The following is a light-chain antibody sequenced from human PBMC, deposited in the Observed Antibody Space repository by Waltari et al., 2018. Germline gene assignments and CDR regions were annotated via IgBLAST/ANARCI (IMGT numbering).Light chain of an antibody. V-gene: IGLV1-51*02. CDR1: SSNIGNNY. Sequence: QSVLTQPPSVSAAPGQRVTISCSGGSSNIGNNYVSWYRQFPGTAPKLLIYEYDARPSGIPGRFSGSKSGTSATLDITGLQAGDEADYYCGTWDSSLSGAVFGGGTHLTVL. CDR2: EYD. CDR3: GTWDSSLSGAV. J-gene: IGLJ7*01.